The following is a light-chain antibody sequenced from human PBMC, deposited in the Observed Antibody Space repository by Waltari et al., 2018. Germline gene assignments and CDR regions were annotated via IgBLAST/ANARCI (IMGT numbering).Light chain of an antibody. Sequence: EILVTQSPATLSMSPGERATLSCRASQSISTTLSWYQQRPGQAPRLVIYGASTRATDVPARVSGSGSGTEFTLTISSLESEDFAVYYCQQYNNYWTFGQGTKVEIK. CDR2: GAS. CDR3: QQYNNYWT. V-gene: IGKV3-15*01. CDR1: QSISTT. J-gene: IGKJ1*01.